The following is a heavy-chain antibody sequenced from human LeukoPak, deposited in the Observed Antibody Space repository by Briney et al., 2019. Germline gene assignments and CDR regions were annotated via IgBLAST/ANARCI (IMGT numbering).Heavy chain of an antibody. Sequence: GGSLRLSCAASGFTFSNGWMSWVRQAPGKGLEWVGRIKSKSERGTTDYAAPVKGRFTISRDGSTNTVYLHMNSLKTEDTAVYFCTSNLYCSTSSCYTLDNWGEGTLVAVSP. CDR1: GFTFSNGW. V-gene: IGHV3-15*01. CDR3: TSNLYCSTSSCYTLDN. CDR2: IKSKSERGTT. D-gene: IGHD2-2*02. J-gene: IGHJ4*02.